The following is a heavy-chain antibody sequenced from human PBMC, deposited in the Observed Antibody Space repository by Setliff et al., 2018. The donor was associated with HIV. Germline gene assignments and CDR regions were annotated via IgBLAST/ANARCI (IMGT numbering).Heavy chain of an antibody. CDR1: GFTFSSYS. CDR2: ISSSSSYI. Sequence: GESPKISCAASGFTFSSYSMNWVRQAPGKGLEWVSSISSSSSYIYYADSVKGRFTISRDNAKNSLHLQMNSLRAEDTAVYYCARDQDYFDYWGQGTLVTVSS. J-gene: IGHJ4*02. CDR3: ARDQDYFDY. V-gene: IGHV3-21*01.